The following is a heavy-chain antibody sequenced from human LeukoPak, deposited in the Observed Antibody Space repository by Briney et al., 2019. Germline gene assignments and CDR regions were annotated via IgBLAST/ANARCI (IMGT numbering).Heavy chain of an antibody. J-gene: IGHJ4*02. D-gene: IGHD6-19*01. CDR3: ALLAVASDFDY. Sequence: PGGSLRLSCVASGFTFSSHGMSWVRQAPGKGLEWVSNIDSSGTTIYYADSVKGRFSISRDNAKSSLYLQMNSLRVEDTAVYYCALLAVASDFDYWGQGALVTVSS. CDR1: GFTFSSHG. V-gene: IGHV3-48*04. CDR2: IDSSGTTI.